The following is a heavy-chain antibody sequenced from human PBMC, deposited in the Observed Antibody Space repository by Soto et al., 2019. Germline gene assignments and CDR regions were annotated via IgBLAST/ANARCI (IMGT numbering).Heavy chain of an antibody. CDR3: ARVYDFWSGSSPGGWFDP. CDR2: IIPIFGTA. Sequence: GASVKVSCQASGGTFRSYAIRWVRQAPEQGLEWMGGIIPIFGTANYAQKFQGRVTITADESTSTAYMELSSLRSEDTAVYYCARVYDFWSGSSPGGWFDPWGQGTLVTGSS. J-gene: IGHJ5*02. D-gene: IGHD3-3*01. V-gene: IGHV1-69*13. CDR1: GGTFRSYA.